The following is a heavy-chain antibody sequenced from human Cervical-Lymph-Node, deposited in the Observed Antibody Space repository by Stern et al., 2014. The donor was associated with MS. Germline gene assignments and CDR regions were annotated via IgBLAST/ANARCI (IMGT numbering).Heavy chain of an antibody. Sequence: EVQLVESGGDLVQPGGSLRLSCAASGFIFSNYWMQWVRHAPGKGLVWVSHINSDGSSTTYADSVKGRFTTSRDNAKNTLYLQMDDLRAEDTAVYFCVRDNYGTDYWGQGTLVTVSS. D-gene: IGHD3-16*01. CDR1: GFIFSNYW. V-gene: IGHV3-74*03. J-gene: IGHJ4*02. CDR3: VRDNYGTDY. CDR2: INSDGSST.